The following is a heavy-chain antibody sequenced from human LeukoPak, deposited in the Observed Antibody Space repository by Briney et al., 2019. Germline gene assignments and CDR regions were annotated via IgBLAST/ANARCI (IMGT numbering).Heavy chain of an antibody. CDR2: YSGGGDNT. Sequence: GGSLRLSCAASGFTFSSYAMSWVRQAPGKGPEWVSVYSGGGDNTYYADSVGGRFTISRDTSKNTLYLQLNSLRTEDTAVYYCGKDREWEPLWGYFDYWGQGTLVTVSS. CDR1: GFTFSSYA. J-gene: IGHJ4*02. V-gene: IGHV3-23*01. D-gene: IGHD1-26*01. CDR3: GKDREWEPLWGYFDY.